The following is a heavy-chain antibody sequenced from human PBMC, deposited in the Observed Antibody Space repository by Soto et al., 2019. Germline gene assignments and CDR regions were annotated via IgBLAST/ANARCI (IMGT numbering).Heavy chain of an antibody. Sequence: GASVKVSCKASGGTFSSYAISWVRQAPGQGLEWMGGIIPIFGTANYAQKFQGRVTITADESTSTAYMELSSLRSEDTAVYYCARDQAVATDHYYYYGMDVWGQGTTVTVSS. CDR1: GGTFSSYA. CDR2: IIPIFGTA. V-gene: IGHV1-69*13. D-gene: IGHD5-12*01. J-gene: IGHJ6*02. CDR3: ARDQAVATDHYYYYGMDV.